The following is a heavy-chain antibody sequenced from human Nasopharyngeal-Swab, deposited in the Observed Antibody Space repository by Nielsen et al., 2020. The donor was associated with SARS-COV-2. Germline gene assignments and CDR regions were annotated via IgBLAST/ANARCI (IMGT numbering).Heavy chain of an antibody. V-gene: IGHV4-31*03. J-gene: IGHJ4*02. CDR2: IYYSGST. CDR1: GGSISSGGYY. Sequence: SETLSLTCTVSGGSISSGGYYWSWIRQHPGKGLEGIGYIYYSGSTYYTPSLKSRVTITVATSTNQFSLKVSSVTAADTAVYYCAGCGGTRCLLWGQGTLVTVSS. D-gene: IGHD2-2*01. CDR3: AGCGGTRCLL.